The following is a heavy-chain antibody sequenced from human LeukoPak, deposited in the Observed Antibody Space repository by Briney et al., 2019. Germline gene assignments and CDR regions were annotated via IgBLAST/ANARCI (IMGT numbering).Heavy chain of an antibody. D-gene: IGHD6-19*01. CDR2: ISGSGGRT. V-gene: IGHV3-23*01. Sequence: GSLRLSCAASGFTFSTYAMSWVRQAPEKGLEWVSTISGSGGRTYYADSVKGRFTISRDNSKNTLYLQMNSLRAEDTAVYYCALQFIAVAGKFDHWGQGTLVTVSS. CDR3: ALQFIAVAGKFDH. CDR1: GFTFSTYA. J-gene: IGHJ4*02.